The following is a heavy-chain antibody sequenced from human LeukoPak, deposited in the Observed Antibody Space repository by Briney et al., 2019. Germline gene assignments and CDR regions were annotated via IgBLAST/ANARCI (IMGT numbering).Heavy chain of an antibody. J-gene: IGHJ4*02. CDR2: IRYDGSNK. V-gene: IGHV3-30*02. CDR3: ARDYDFWSGYYSPTRGYFGY. D-gene: IGHD3-3*01. Sequence: GGSLRLSCAASGFTFSGSGMHWVRQAPGKGVEGVTFIRYDGSNKYYADSVKGRFTIYRENSKNTVYVQRDSLRAGDTAVYYCARDYDFWSGYYSPTRGYFGYWGQGTLVTVSS. CDR1: GFTFSGSG.